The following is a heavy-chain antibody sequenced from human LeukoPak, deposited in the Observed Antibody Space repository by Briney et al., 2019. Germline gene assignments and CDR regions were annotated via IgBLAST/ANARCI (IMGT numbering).Heavy chain of an antibody. V-gene: IGHV1-69*05. J-gene: IGHJ4*02. CDR2: LIPMFGTA. CDR1: GGTFSSNA. D-gene: IGHD3-10*01. Sequence: SVKVSCKASGGTFSSNAISWVRQAPGQGLEWMGRLIPMFGTANYAQKFQGRVTITTDESTTTAYMELSSLRSEDTAVYYCAKKYGSGSYYNFVEYWGQGTLVTVSS. CDR3: AKKYGSGSYYNFVEY.